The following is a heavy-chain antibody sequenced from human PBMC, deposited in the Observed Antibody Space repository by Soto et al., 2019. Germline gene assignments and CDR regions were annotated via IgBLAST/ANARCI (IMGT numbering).Heavy chain of an antibody. Sequence: AGGSLRLSCAASGFNFNTYGMHWVRQAPGKGLEWVAVISYDGSEKYYVDSVKGRFTISKDNPKNTLYLQMNSLRPEDTAVYYCAKSPNFYCSSPNCYKYYFDHWGQGTRVTVSS. CDR2: ISYDGSEK. CDR3: AKSPNFYCSSPNCYKYYFDH. CDR1: GFNFNTYG. D-gene: IGHD2-2*02. J-gene: IGHJ4*02. V-gene: IGHV3-30*18.